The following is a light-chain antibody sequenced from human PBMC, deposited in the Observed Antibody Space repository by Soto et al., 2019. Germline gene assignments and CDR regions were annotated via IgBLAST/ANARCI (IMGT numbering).Light chain of an antibody. CDR3: QQYNSYPWT. Sequence: DLQMTQSPSSLSASVGDRVTITCRASQSISSYLNWYQQKPGKAPNLLIYAASSLQSGVPSKFSGSGSGTDFTLTISSLQPEDFATYYCQQYNSYPWTFGQGTKVEIK. V-gene: IGKV1-39*01. J-gene: IGKJ1*01. CDR1: QSISSY. CDR2: AAS.